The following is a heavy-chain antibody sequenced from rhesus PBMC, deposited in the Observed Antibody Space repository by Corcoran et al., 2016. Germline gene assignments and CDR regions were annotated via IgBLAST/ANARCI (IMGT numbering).Heavy chain of an antibody. V-gene: IGHV4-80*01. CDR3: ARGNSGQDS. J-gene: IGHJ6*01. Sequence: QVQLQESGPGLVKPSETLSLTCAVSGASISSYWWGWIRHPPGKGLEWIGESNGNSGNTHYHPSLKSRATISKDASKEQFSLKLGSVTAADTAVYYCARGNSGQDSWGQGVVVTVSS. D-gene: IGHD6-25*01. CDR2: SNGNSGNT. CDR1: GASISSYW.